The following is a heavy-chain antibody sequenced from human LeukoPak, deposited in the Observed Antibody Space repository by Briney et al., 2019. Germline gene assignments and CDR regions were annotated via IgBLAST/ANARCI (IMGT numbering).Heavy chain of an antibody. CDR1: GFTFSSYA. Sequence: GGSLRLSCAASGFTFSSYAMSWVRQAPGKGLEWVSAISGSGGSTYYAASVKGRFTISRDNSKNTLYLQMNSLRAEDTAVYYCAKDDVKRALGDYVAWGQGTLVTVSS. CDR2: ISGSGGST. D-gene: IGHD3-16*01. V-gene: IGHV3-23*01. J-gene: IGHJ5*02. CDR3: AKDDVKRALGDYVA.